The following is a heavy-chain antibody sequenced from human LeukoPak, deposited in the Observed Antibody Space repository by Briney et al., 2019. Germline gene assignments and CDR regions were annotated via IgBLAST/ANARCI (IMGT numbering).Heavy chain of an antibody. CDR1: GYSFTDYW. D-gene: IGHD3-10*01. CDR3: ARLILNYGWD. V-gene: IGHV5-51*01. J-gene: IGHJ4*02. CDR2: IYPTHSDA. Sequence: VESLKISCNGSGYSFTDYWIGWVRQMPGKGLEWMGIIYPTHSDAKYSPSFQGQVTISVDRSVSTAYLQWSSLRASDTAMYYCARLILNYGWDWGQGTLVTVSS.